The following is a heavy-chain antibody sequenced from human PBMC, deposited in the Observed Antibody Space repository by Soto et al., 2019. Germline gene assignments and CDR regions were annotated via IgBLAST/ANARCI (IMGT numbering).Heavy chain of an antibody. J-gene: IGHJ5*02. CDR3: AGGDGGPMGWVDR. CDR1: GYTFTSYA. D-gene: IGHD3-16*01. Sequence: QVQLVQSGAEVKKPGASVKVSCKASGYTFTSYAMHWVRQAPGQRLEWMGWINAGNGNTKYSQKFQGRVTITRDTSGSTGERELGSVRCGGRAVDWCAGGDGGPMGWVDRWGQGTLVTGSS. CDR2: INAGNGNT. V-gene: IGHV1-3*01.